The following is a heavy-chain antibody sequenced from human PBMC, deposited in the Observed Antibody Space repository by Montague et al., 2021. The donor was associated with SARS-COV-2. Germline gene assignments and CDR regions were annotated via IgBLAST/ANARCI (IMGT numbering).Heavy chain of an antibody. CDR2: VSASGST. CDR1: GDSISYFY. Sequence: SETLSLTCTVSGDSISYFYWSWIRQPAGKGLERIGRVSASGSTNYNPSLNSRVTMSVDTSKKQFSLRLSPVTAADTAVYYCARDVVAAPGTFDYWGQGILVTVSS. CDR3: ARDVVAAPGTFDY. V-gene: IGHV4-4*07. D-gene: IGHD6-13*01. J-gene: IGHJ4*02.